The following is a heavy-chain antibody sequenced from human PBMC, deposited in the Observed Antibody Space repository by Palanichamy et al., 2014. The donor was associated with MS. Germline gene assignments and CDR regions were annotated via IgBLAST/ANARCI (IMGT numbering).Heavy chain of an antibody. V-gene: IGHV3-30-3*01. CDR3: AREGYTSGRAPAFDY. D-gene: IGHD6-19*01. CDR1: GFTFRSYV. CDR2: MSPGNSR. Sequence: QVQLVESGGGVVQPGRSLRLSCAVSGFTFRSYVMHWVRQAPGKGPEWVAGMSPGNSRYYADSVKGRFTISRDNSRNTLSLEMNSLRLDDTAVYYCAREGYTSGRAPAFDYWGQGTLVIVSS. J-gene: IGHJ4*02.